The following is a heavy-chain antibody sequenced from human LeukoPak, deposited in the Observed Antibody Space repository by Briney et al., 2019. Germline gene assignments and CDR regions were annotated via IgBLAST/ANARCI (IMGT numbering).Heavy chain of an antibody. CDR2: IYYSGST. Sequence: PSQTLSLTCTVSGGSISSGSYYWSWIRQPPGKGLEWIGYIYYSGSTNYNPSLKSRVTISVDTSKNQFSLKLSSVTAADTAVYYCARQMIFHGSGSSQNWFDPWGQGTLVTVSS. CDR3: ARQMIFHGSGSSQNWFDP. J-gene: IGHJ5*02. CDR1: GGSISSGSYY. V-gene: IGHV4-61*01. D-gene: IGHD3-10*01.